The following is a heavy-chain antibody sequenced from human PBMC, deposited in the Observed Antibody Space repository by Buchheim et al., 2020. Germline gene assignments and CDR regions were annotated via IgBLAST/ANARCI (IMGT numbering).Heavy chain of an antibody. CDR3: AKAGAGDY. D-gene: IGHD6-13*01. CDR2: IYPGDSDI. V-gene: IGHV5-51*01. CDR1: GYGFTGYW. J-gene: IGHJ4*02. Sequence: EVQLVQSGAEVKKPGESLKISCKTSGYGFTGYWIGWVRQRPGEGLEWMTMIYPGDSDIRYSPSFQGQITIPADTSTSTAYPQWSSLRSSDTAMYYCAKAGAGDYWGQGTL.